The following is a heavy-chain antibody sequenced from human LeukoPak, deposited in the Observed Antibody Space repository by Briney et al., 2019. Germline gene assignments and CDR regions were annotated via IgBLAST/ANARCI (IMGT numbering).Heavy chain of an antibody. J-gene: IGHJ4*02. CDR3: ARDTYYYGSGSYRLDY. Sequence: SETLSLTCTVSGGSISSYYWSWIRQPPGKGLEWIGDVYTSGSTNYNPSLKSRVTMSVDTSKNQFSLKLSSVTAADTAVYYCARDTYYYGSGSYRLDYWGQGTLVTVSS. V-gene: IGHV4-4*07. CDR2: VYTSGST. CDR1: GGSISSYY. D-gene: IGHD3-10*01.